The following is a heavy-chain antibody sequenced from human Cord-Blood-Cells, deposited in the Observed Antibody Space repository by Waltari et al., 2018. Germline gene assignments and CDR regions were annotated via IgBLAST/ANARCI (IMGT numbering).Heavy chain of an antibody. J-gene: IGHJ3*02. CDR3: ARDPWGGYSSSSGDAFDI. CDR1: GYTFTSYG. V-gene: IGHV1-18*01. CDR2: ISADNGNT. Sequence: QVQLVQSGAEVKKPGASVKVSCKASGYTFTSYGISWVRQAPGQGLEWMGWISADNGNTNYAQKLQGRVTMTTYTSTSTAYMELRSLRSDDTAVYYCARDPWGGYSSSSGDAFDIWGQGTMVTVSS. D-gene: IGHD6-6*01.